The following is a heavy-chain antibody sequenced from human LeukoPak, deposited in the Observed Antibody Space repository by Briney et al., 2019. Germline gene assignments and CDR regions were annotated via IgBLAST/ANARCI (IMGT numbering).Heavy chain of an antibody. Sequence: GGSLRLSCTASGFTFSDCDMNWFRQAPGKGLQWVSSISYMGDHRYYADSAKGRFTISRDNAKNSLYLQMDNLRADDTAVYYCGKAFPPLRVAAAGDYWGQGTLVTVSS. CDR1: GFTFSDCD. D-gene: IGHD6-25*01. V-gene: IGHV3-21*06. CDR3: GKAFPPLRVAAAGDY. CDR2: ISYMGDHR. J-gene: IGHJ4*02.